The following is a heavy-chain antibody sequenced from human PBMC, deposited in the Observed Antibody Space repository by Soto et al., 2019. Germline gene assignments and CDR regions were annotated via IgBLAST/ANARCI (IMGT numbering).Heavy chain of an antibody. CDR1: GGSVIKKTYY. V-gene: IGHV4-61*01. CDR2: VYYSGTT. Sequence: PSETLSLTCSVSGGSVIKKTYYWIWIRQPPGKRLEWIGYVYYSGTTYYNPSLKSRVTISVDLSKNQFSLRLSSVTTADTALYYCARTTAVPNTLRSRYFFDYWGQGTLVTVSS. J-gene: IGHJ4*02. CDR3: ARTTAVPNTLRSRYFFDY. D-gene: IGHD4-17*01.